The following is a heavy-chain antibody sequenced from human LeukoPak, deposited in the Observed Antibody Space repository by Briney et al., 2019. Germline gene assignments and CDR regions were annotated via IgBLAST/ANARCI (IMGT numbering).Heavy chain of an antibody. Sequence: SETLSLTCTVSGGSISSYYWSWIRQPPGKGLEWIGYIYYSGSTNYNPSLKSRVTISVDTSKNQFSLKLSSVTAADTAVYYCAGRKLLKEPGSYYYYYMDVWGKGTTVTVSS. CDR1: GGSISSYY. D-gene: IGHD1-26*01. CDR3: AGRKLLKEPGSYYYYYMDV. CDR2: IYYSGST. V-gene: IGHV4-59*01. J-gene: IGHJ6*03.